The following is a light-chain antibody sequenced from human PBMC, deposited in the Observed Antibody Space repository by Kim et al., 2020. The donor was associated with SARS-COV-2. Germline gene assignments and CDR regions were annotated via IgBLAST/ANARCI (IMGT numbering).Light chain of an antibody. J-gene: IGLJ2*01. V-gene: IGLV3-9*01. CDR3: QVWDTTSDVV. CDR2: RDT. CDR1: NIGSKN. Sequence: SYELTQPLSVSVALGQTANVTCGGSNIGSKNVHWYQQNPGQAPVLVIYRDTNRPSGIPDRFSGSNSGNTATLTISRAQAGDEADYYCQVWDTTSDVVFGGGTQLTVL.